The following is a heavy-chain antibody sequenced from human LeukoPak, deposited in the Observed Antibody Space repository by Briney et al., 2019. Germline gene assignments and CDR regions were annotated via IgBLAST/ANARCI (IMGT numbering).Heavy chain of an antibody. J-gene: IGHJ4*02. CDR1: GGSFSGYY. D-gene: IGHD3-3*01. CDR3: ARPILYYFDY. CDR2: INHSGST. Sequence: PSETLSLTCAVYGGSFSGYYWSWIRQPPGKGLEWIGEINHSGSTNYNPSLKSRVTISVDTSKNQFSLKLSSVTAADTAVYYCARPILYYFDYWGQGTLVTVSS. V-gene: IGHV4-34*01.